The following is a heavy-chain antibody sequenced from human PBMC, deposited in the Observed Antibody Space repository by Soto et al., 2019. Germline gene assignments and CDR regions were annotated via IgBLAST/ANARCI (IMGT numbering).Heavy chain of an antibody. D-gene: IGHD2-21*01. V-gene: IGHV3-21*01. Sequence: PVGSLRLSCAASGFTFSSYNMNWVRQAPGKGLEWVSSISSSSSYIYYADSVKGRFTISRDNAKNSLYLQMNSLRAEDTAVYYCARQGDIFYYFDYWGQGTLVTV. J-gene: IGHJ4*02. CDR1: GFTFSSYN. CDR3: ARQGDIFYYFDY. CDR2: ISSSSSYI.